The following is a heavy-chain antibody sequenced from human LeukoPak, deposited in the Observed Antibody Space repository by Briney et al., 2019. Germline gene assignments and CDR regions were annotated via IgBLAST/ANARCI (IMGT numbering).Heavy chain of an antibody. Sequence: GGSLRLSCAASGFTFSSYAMSWVRQAPGKGLEWVSGINGRGDSTVYADSVTGRFTISRDNSKNTLYLQMNSLRAEDTAVYYCARGGLSWCVDYWGQGTLVTVSS. CDR3: ARGGLSWCVDY. J-gene: IGHJ4*02. CDR1: GFTFSSYA. D-gene: IGHD6-13*01. V-gene: IGHV3-23*01. CDR2: INGRGDST.